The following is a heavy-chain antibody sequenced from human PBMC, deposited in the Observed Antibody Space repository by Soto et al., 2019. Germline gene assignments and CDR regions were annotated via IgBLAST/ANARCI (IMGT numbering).Heavy chain of an antibody. CDR3: AREDDYGYRYINYGLDV. CDR1: GSTCNIYA. Sequence: PGGALRLSCAASGSTCNIYALHWVRQSPGKGLEWVAVISFDGTKKYYSDSVKGRFTISRDNLKNTLYLQMNNLRVEDAALYFCAREDDYGYRYINYGLDVWGQGTTVTVSS. V-gene: IGHV3-30*04. J-gene: IGHJ6*02. D-gene: IGHD4-17*01. CDR2: ISFDGTKK.